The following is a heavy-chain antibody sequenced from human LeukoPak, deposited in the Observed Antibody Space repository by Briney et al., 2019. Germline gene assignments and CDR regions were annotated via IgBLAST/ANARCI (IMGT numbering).Heavy chain of an antibody. CDR2: ISYDGSNK. CDR1: GFTFSSYA. D-gene: IGHD5-24*01. CDR3: ASYNSGFDY. J-gene: IGHJ4*02. Sequence: GRSLRLSCAASGFTFSSYAMHWVRQAPGKGLEWVALISYDGSNKYFADSMKGRFTISRDNSKNTLYLQMNSLRAEDTAVYYCASYNSGFDYWGQGTLVTVSS. V-gene: IGHV3-30*04.